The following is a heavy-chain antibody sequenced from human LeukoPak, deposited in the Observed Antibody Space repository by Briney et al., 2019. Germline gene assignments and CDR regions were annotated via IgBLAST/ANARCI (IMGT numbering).Heavy chain of an antibody. CDR2: ISDSGGST. Sequence: GGSLRLSCAASGFTFSSYAMNWVRQAPGKGLEWVSVISDSGGSTYYADSVKDRFTISRDNSKNTLYLQMNSLSAEDTAMYYCAKAHADGSGSFLRPLDVWGQGTTVTVSS. CDR1: GFTFSSYA. D-gene: IGHD3-10*01. CDR3: AKAHADGSGSFLRPLDV. V-gene: IGHV3-23*01. J-gene: IGHJ6*02.